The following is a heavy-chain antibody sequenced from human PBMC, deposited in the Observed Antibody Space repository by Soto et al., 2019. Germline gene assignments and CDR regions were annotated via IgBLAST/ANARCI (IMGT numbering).Heavy chain of an antibody. J-gene: IGHJ5*02. D-gene: IGHD5-12*01. Sequence: QVQLVQSGAEVKKPGASVKVSCKASGYTFTSYDINWVRQATGQGLEWMGWMHPNSGNTGYAQKFQGRVTMTRNTSISTAYMELSSLRSEDTAVHYCARGPSRIVATPHGGDWFDPWGQGTLVTVSS. CDR2: MHPNSGNT. V-gene: IGHV1-8*01. CDR1: GYTFTSYD. CDR3: ARGPSRIVATPHGGDWFDP.